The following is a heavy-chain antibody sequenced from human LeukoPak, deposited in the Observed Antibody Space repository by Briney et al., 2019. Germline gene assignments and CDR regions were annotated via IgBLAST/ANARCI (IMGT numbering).Heavy chain of an antibody. CDR2: ISYDGSNK. J-gene: IGHJ4*02. CDR1: GFTFSSYA. D-gene: IGHD5-18*01. Sequence: GGSLRLSCAASGFTFSSYAMHWVRQAPGKGLEWVAVISYDGSNKYYADSVKGRFTISRDNSKNTLYLQMNSLRAEDTAVYYCARVARPGYSYGSYFDYWGQGTLVTVSS. V-gene: IGHV3-30-3*01. CDR3: ARVARPGYSYGSYFDY.